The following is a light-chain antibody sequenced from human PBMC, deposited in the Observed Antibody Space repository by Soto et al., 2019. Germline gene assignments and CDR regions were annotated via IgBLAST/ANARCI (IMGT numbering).Light chain of an antibody. J-gene: IGKJ1*01. V-gene: IGKV1-5*03. CDR2: KAS. Sequence: DIQVNQSPATLSGSVGDRVTITCRASQSISSWLAWYQQKPGKAPNLLIYKASSLEGGVPSRFSGSGSGTEFTLTISSLQPDDFATYYCQQYNSYWPFGQGTKV. CDR1: QSISSW. CDR3: QQYNSYWP.